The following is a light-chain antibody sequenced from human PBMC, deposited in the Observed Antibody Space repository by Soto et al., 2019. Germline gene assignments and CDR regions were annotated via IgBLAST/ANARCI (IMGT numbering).Light chain of an antibody. V-gene: IGLV1-44*01. CDR3: AAWDVSLVV. CDR1: SSNIGTNT. Sequence: QSVLTQPPSASGTPGQRVTIFCSGSSSNIGTNTVIWYQQLPGAAPKLLIYSANQRPSGVPDRFSGSKSGTSASLAISGLQSEDEADYYCAAWDVSLVVFGGGTKVTVL. J-gene: IGLJ2*01. CDR2: SAN.